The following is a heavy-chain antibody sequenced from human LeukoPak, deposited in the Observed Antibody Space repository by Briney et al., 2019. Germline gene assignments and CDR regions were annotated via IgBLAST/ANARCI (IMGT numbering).Heavy chain of an antibody. CDR2: IYTSGST. Sequence: PSETLSLTCTVSGGSISSYYWSWIRQPAGKGLEWIGRIYTSGSTNYNPSLKSRVTMSVDTSKNQFSLKLSSVTAADTAVYYCARGKIHVWGSYHKGLDVWGQGTTVTVSS. CDR1: GGSISSYY. J-gene: IGHJ6*02. V-gene: IGHV4-4*07. CDR3: ARGKIHVWGSYHKGLDV. D-gene: IGHD3-16*02.